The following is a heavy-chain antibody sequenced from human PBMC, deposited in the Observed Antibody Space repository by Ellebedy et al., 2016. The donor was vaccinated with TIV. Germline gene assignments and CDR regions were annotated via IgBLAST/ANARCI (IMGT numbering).Heavy chain of an antibody. CDR1: GFTFSSYW. J-gene: IGHJ4*02. Sequence: GESLKISXAASGFTFSSYWMHWVRQVPGKGLVWVSRTDSDESGTSYADSVKGRFTISRDNAKNSLYLEMNNLRAEDTAVYYCARIGPSRSRDYWGQGTLVTVSS. CDR3: ARIGPSRSRDY. CDR2: TDSDESGT. V-gene: IGHV3-74*01. D-gene: IGHD3/OR15-3a*01.